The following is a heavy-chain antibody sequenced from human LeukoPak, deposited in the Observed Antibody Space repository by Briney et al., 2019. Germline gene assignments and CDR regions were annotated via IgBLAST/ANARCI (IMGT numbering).Heavy chain of an antibody. D-gene: IGHD3-22*01. V-gene: IGHV3-21*01. CDR2: ISSSSSYI. CDR3: ARVVYDSSGYQGVFDY. J-gene: IGHJ4*02. CDR1: GFTFSSYS. Sequence: GGSLRLSCAVSGFTFSSYSMNWVRQAPGKGLEWVSSISSSSSYIYYADSAKGRFTISRDNAKNSLYLQMNSLRAEDTAVYYCARVVYDSSGYQGVFDYWGQGTLVTVSS.